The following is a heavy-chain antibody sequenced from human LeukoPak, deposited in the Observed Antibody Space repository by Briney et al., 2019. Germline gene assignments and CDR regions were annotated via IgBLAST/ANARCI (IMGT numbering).Heavy chain of an antibody. J-gene: IGHJ4*02. CDR3: AKGGIAVAGTGNNDDY. CDR1: GFTFSSYG. CDR2: ISYDGSNK. D-gene: IGHD6-19*01. Sequence: GGSLRLSCAASGFTFSSYGMHWVRQAPGKGLEWVAVISYDGSNKYYADSVKGRFTISRDNSKNTLYLQMNSLRAEDTAVYYCAKGGIAVAGTGNNDDYWGQGTLVTVSS. V-gene: IGHV3-30*18.